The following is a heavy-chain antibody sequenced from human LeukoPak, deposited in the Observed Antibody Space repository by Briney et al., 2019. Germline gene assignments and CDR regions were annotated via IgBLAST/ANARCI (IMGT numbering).Heavy chain of an antibody. Sequence: HSGASLRLSWAPSGLTFNTYAVSCVRQAAGDGLEWIPAISRSAGSTFHADSVNGRFTISRDNSKSTLYLQMNSLKAEDTAVYYCAKGWTSIKYDSWGQGTLVTVSS. V-gene: IGHV3-23*01. D-gene: IGHD3/OR15-3a*01. CDR3: AKGWTSIKYDS. J-gene: IGHJ4*02. CDR2: ISRSAGST. CDR1: GLTFNTYA.